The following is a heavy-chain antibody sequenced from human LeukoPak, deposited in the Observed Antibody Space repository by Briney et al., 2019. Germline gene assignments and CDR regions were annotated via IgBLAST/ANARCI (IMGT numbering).Heavy chain of an antibody. J-gene: IGHJ5*02. CDR1: GFTFPSYA. CDR2: IHTNGGRT. Sequence: GGSLRLSCATSGFTFPSYAMSWVRQAPGKGLEWVSSIHTNGGRTYYADSVKGRLTISRDNSKNTLYLQMNSLRAEDTAVYYCARDLSYGTGWFDPWGQGTLVTVSS. V-gene: IGHV3-23*01. CDR3: ARDLSYGTGWFDP. D-gene: IGHD3-16*01.